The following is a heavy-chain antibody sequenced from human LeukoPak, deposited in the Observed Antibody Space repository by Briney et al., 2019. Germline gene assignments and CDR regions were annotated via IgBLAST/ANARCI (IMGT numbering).Heavy chain of an antibody. CDR1: GGTFSSYA. CDR2: IIPILGIA. Sequence: ASVKVSCKASGGTFSSYAISWVRQAPGQGLEWMGRIIPILGIANYAQKFQGRVTITADKSTSTAYMELSSLRSEDTAVYYCARDETGGSGPFDYWGQGTLVTVSS. D-gene: IGHD2-15*01. CDR3: ARDETGGSGPFDY. V-gene: IGHV1-69*04. J-gene: IGHJ4*02.